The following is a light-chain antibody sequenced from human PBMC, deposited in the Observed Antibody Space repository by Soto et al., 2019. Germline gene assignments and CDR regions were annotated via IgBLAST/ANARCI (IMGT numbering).Light chain of an antibody. CDR2: DVR. V-gene: IGLV2-14*01. CDR3: VSYTSSSTPYV. Sequence: QSALTQPASVSGSPGQSITISCTGTSSDIGSYNYVSWYQQHPGKVPKLMIYDVRNRPSGVSNRFSGSKSGNTASLTISGLQVEDEADDSCVSYTSSSTPYVFGPGTQLTVL. J-gene: IGLJ1*01. CDR1: SSDIGSYNY.